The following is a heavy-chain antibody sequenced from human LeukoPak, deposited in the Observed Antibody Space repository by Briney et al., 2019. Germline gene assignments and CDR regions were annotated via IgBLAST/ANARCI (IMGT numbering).Heavy chain of an antibody. D-gene: IGHD6-25*01. CDR1: GGSISSYF. Sequence: PSETLSLTYTVSGGSISSYFWSWIRQPPGKGLEWIGYIYYSGRTNYNPSLKMRVTISVDTSKNQFSLKLSSQTAADTAMYYCASARLGSGLEGAFDIWGQGTMVTVSS. J-gene: IGHJ3*02. V-gene: IGHV4-59*01. CDR2: IYYSGRT. CDR3: ASARLGSGLEGAFDI.